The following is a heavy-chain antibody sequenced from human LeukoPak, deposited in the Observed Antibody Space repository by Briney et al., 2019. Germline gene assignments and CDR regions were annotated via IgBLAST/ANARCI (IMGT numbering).Heavy chain of an antibody. J-gene: IGHJ4*02. CDR3: ASGAYSSGDGFDY. D-gene: IGHD5-18*01. CDR2: ISNDGYDK. V-gene: IGHV3-30-3*01. CDR1: GVTPSSYA. Sequence: GGSLRLSCAASGVTPSSYARHSGRQAAGKGLEWGAVISNDGYDKCHADSVKRRFTISRDNSKNTLYLQMTSLRDEDTAVYYCASGAYSSGDGFDYWGQGTLVTVSS.